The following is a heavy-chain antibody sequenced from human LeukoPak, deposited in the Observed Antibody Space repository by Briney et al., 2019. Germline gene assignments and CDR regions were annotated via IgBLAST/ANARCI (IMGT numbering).Heavy chain of an antibody. D-gene: IGHD2/OR15-2a*01. CDR1: GFIVSGND. CDR3: AKDLDSTRSWPPEYFQH. Sequence: GGTLRLSCAASGFIVSGNDMSWVRQAPGKGLEWVAFIRYDGSNKYYADSVKGRFTICRDNSKNTLYVQMNSVRGEDTGVYYCAKDLDSTRSWPPEYFQHWGQGSLVTVSS. J-gene: IGHJ1*01. V-gene: IGHV3-30*02. CDR2: IRYDGSNK.